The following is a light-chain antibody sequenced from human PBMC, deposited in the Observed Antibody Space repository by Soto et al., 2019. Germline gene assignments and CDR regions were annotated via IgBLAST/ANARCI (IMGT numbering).Light chain of an antibody. V-gene: IGKV3-15*01. Sequence: IVLTKSPATLSVSPGERATLSCRASQSFXSNFVWYQEKPGQATRLLIXGASTRATGIPARFSGSGSGKEFTLTISSLQSEEFAVYYCQQYNNWPPWTFGQGTKVDIK. CDR3: QQYNNWPPWT. CDR1: QSFXSN. J-gene: IGKJ1*01. CDR2: GAS.